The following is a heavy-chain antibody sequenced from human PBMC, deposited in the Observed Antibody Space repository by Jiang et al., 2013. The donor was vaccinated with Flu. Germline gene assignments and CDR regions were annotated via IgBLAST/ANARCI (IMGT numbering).Heavy chain of an antibody. J-gene: IGHJ3*02. V-gene: IGHV7-4-1*02. Sequence: FTNYAMNWVRQAPGQGLEWMGWINTNTGNPTYAQGFTGRFVFSLDTSVSTAFLQISSLKAEDTAVYYCARGVPGYYYDTRGAFDIWGQGTMVTVSS. D-gene: IGHD3-22*01. CDR1: FTNYA. CDR2: INTNTGNP. CDR3: ARGVPGYYYDTRGAFDI.